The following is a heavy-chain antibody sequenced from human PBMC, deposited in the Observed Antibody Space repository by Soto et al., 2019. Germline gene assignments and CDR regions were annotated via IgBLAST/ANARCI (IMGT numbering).Heavy chain of an antibody. J-gene: IGHJ4*02. Sequence: QVQVVESGGGVVQPGGSLRLSCEASGFTFSSYPMHWVRQAPGKGREWVTLISYDGSNQYYADSVKGRFTISRDNSKDTLYLQMHSLTSDDTAVYFCARGPITQTSFIDHWGQGTLVTVSS. CDR2: ISYDGSNQ. D-gene: IGHD1-20*01. V-gene: IGHV3-30-3*01. CDR1: GFTFSSYP. CDR3: ARGPITQTSFIDH.